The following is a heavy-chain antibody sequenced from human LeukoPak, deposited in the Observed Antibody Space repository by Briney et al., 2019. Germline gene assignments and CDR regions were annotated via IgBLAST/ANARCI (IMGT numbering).Heavy chain of an antibody. CDR1: GGTFSSYA. CDR2: IIPIFGTA. J-gene: IGHJ6*03. Sequence: ASVKVSCKAYGGTFSSYAISWVRQAPGQGLEWMGGIIPIFGTANYAQKFQGRVTITADESTSTAYMELSSLRSEDTAVYYCARSDLGPYYYDYYTHVWGKGTTVTVSS. CDR3: ARSDLGPYYYDYYTHV. V-gene: IGHV1-69*13. D-gene: IGHD3-16*01.